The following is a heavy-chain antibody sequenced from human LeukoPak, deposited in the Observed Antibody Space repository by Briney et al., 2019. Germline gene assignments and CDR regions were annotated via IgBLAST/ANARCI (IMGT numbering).Heavy chain of an antibody. J-gene: IGHJ4*02. D-gene: IGHD2-15*01. CDR1: GYTFTGYY. CDR2: INPNSGGT. Sequence: ASVKVSCKASGYTFTGYYMHWVRQAPGQGLEWMGWINPNSGGTNYAQKFQGRVSITRDTSTSTAYMELSRLRSDDTAVYYCARLLEEDYWGQGTLVTVSS. CDR3: ARLLEEDY. V-gene: IGHV1-2*02.